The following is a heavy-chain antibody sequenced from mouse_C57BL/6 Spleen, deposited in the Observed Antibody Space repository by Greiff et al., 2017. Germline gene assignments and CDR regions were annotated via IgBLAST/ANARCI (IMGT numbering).Heavy chain of an antibody. D-gene: IGHD2-4*01. Sequence: VQLQQPGAELVKPGASVKMSCKASGYTFTSYWITWVKQRPGQGLEWIGDIYPGSGSTNYNEKFKSKATLTVDTSSSTAYMQLSSLTSEYSAVYYCARGRLRGNYFDYWGQGTTLTVSS. V-gene: IGHV1-55*01. J-gene: IGHJ2*01. CDR3: ARGRLRGNYFDY. CDR1: GYTFTSYW. CDR2: IYPGSGST.